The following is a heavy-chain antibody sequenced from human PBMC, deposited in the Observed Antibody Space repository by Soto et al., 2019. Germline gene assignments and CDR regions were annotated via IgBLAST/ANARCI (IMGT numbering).Heavy chain of an antibody. J-gene: IGHJ6*02. CDR2: IDPSDSYT. D-gene: IGHD3-22*01. CDR1: GYSFTSYG. Sequence: GESLKISCKGSGYSFTSYGISWVRQMPGKGLEWMGRIDPSDSYTNYSPSFQGHVTISADKSISTAYLQWSSLKASDTAMYYCARHSARDYYDSSGYYYYYGMDVWGQGTRVTVSS. CDR3: ARHSARDYYDSSGYYYYYGMDV. V-gene: IGHV5-10-1*01.